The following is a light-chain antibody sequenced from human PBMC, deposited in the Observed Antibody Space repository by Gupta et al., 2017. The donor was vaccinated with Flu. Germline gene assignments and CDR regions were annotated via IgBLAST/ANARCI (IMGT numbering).Light chain of an antibody. Sequence: QSALTQPASGSGSPGQSITIACTGTSSDVGSYNLVPWYQQHPGKAPKLMIYEGSKRPSGVSNRFSGSKSGNTASLTISGLQAEDEADYYCCSYAGSSTFGFGGGTKLTVL. CDR1: SSDVGSYNL. J-gene: IGLJ3*02. V-gene: IGLV2-23*03. CDR3: CSYAGSSTFG. CDR2: EGS.